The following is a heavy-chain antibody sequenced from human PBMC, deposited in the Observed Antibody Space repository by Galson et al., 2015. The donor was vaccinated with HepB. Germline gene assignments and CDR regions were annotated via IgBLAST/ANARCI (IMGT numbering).Heavy chain of an antibody. Sequence: LRLSCAASEFTFSTYSMNWIRQAPGKGVEGVSYIDTNATTRIYADSVKVRFTITRDNAENSSYLQMNSMRAEDKAILYCARDFEPYSDSGTYHSWGRGTLVTVSS. CDR2: IDTNATTR. J-gene: IGHJ4*02. V-gene: IGHV3-48*01. CDR1: EFTFSTYS. CDR3: ARDFEPYSDSGTYHS. D-gene: IGHD3-10*01.